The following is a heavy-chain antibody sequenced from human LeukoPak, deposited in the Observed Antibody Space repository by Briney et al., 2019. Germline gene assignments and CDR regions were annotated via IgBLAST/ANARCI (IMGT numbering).Heavy chain of an antibody. Sequence: SETLSLTCTVSADSINSDYWSWLRQPPGKGLEWIGYIYYSGTTNYNPSLKSRVTISVDTSKNQFSLKLSSVTAADTAVYYCARDRTVDTAMGLDPWGQGTLVTVSS. J-gene: IGHJ5*02. CDR1: ADSINSDY. V-gene: IGHV4-59*01. CDR2: IYYSGTT. CDR3: ARDRTVDTAMGLDP. D-gene: IGHD5-18*01.